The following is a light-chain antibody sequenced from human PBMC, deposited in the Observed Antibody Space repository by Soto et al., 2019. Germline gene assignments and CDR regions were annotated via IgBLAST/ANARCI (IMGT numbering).Light chain of an antibody. CDR2: GNN. CDR1: SSNIGTNY. J-gene: IGLJ3*02. Sequence: QSVLTQPPSASGTPGQTVTISSSGSSSNIGTNYVFWYQQLPGTAPKLLIYGNNQRPSGVPDRFSGSRSGTSASLAISGLRPEDEADYYCAVWDDSLSGVVFGGGTKLPS. CDR3: AVWDDSLSGVV. V-gene: IGLV1-47*01.